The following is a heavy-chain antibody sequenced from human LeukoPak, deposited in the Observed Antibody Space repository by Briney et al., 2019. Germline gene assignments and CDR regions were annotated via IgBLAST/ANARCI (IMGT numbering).Heavy chain of an antibody. Sequence: PSETLSLTCTVSGGSISSYYWSWIRQPPGKGLEWIGYIYYSGSTNYNPSLKSRVTISVDTSKNQFSLKLSSVTAADTAVYYCAKDTLIDSSSWYIGAPFDYWGQGTLVTVSS. J-gene: IGHJ4*02. CDR1: GGSISSYY. CDR3: AKDTLIDSSSWYIGAPFDY. CDR2: IYYSGST. D-gene: IGHD6-13*01. V-gene: IGHV4-59*12.